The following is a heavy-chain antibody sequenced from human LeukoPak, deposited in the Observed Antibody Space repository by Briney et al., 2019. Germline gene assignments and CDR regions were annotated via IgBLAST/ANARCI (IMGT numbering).Heavy chain of an antibody. CDR3: ARVDFWSGYQLDY. J-gene: IGHJ4*02. CDR2: IYYSGST. CDR1: GGSISSYY. Sequence: SETLSLTCTVSGGSISSYYWSWIRQPPGKGLEWIGYIYYSGSTNYNPSLKSRVTISVDTSKNQFSLKLSSVTAADTAVYYCARVDFWSGYQLDYWGQGTLVTVSS. D-gene: IGHD3-3*01. V-gene: IGHV4-59*01.